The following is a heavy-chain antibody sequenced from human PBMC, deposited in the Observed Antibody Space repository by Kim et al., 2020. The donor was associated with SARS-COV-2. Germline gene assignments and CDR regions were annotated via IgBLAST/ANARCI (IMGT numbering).Heavy chain of an antibody. J-gene: IGHJ4*02. Sequence: ADSVKVRFTISRDSSINTLFLEMNSLRDEDSAVYYCARDTADHFGNHFFDFWGQGTLVTVSS. D-gene: IGHD5-18*01. V-gene: IGHV3-53*01. CDR3: ARDTADHFGNHFFDF.